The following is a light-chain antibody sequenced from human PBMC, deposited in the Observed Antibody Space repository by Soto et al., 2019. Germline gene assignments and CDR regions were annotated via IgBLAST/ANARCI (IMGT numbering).Light chain of an antibody. V-gene: IGLV2-8*01. CDR2: EVS. Sequence: QSVLTQPPSASGSPGQSVTISCTGTSSDVGSYNYVSWYQQHPGKAPKLLIYEVSKWPSGVPDRFSGSKSGNTASLTVSGLQAEDDADYYCSSYAGGNNYVFGTGTKATVL. J-gene: IGLJ1*01. CDR3: SSYAGGNNYV. CDR1: SSDVGSYNY.